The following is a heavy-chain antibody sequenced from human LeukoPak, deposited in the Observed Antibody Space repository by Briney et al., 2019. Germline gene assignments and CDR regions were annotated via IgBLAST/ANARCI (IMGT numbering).Heavy chain of an antibody. Sequence: QSGGSLRLSCAASGFSFRSHGMNWVRQTPGKGLEWVSGISPRRDITYYKDSVRGRFTISRDNFKNTVSLQLNSLRAEDTAMYYCAKEAAYYDILPGYTHWGQGTLVTVSS. V-gene: IGHV3-23*01. J-gene: IGHJ4*02. CDR2: ISPRRDIT. CDR3: AKEAAYYDILPGYTH. D-gene: IGHD3-9*01. CDR1: GFSFRSHG.